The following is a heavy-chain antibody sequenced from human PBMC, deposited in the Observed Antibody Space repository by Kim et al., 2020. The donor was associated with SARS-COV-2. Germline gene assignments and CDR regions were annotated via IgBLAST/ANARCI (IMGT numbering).Heavy chain of an antibody. CDR3: ASALASSHYGMDV. J-gene: IGHJ6*02. CDR2: ISSSGSTI. V-gene: IGHV3-11*01. CDR1: GFTFSDYY. Sequence: GGSLRLSCAASGFTFSDYYMSWIRQAPGKGLEWVSYISSSGSTIYYADSVKGRFTISRDNAKNSLYLQMNSLRAEDTAVYYCASALASSHYGMDVWGQGTTVTVSS.